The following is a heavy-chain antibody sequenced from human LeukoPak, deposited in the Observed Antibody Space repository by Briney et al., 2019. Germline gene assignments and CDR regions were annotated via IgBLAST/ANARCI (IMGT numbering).Heavy chain of an antibody. CDR2: SIPISGAA. Sequence: ASVKVSCKASGGTFNNHAISWVRQAPGQGLEWMGWSIPISGAANYAQKFQGRVTITTDDALTTAYMELRSLRSEDTALYYCARESYTMVLTDYYYFMDVWGKGTTVTVSS. J-gene: IGHJ6*03. V-gene: IGHV1-69*05. D-gene: IGHD4/OR15-4a*01. CDR1: GGTFNNHA. CDR3: ARESYTMVLTDYYYFMDV.